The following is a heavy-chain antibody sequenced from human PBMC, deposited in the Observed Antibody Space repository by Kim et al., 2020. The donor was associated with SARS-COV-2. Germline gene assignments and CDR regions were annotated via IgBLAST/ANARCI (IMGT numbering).Heavy chain of an antibody. CDR1: GFTFGDYA. CDR2: IRSKAYGGTT. Sequence: GGSLRLSCTASGFTFGDYAMSWFRQAPGKGLEWVGFIRSKAYGGTTEYAASVKGRFTISRDDSKSIAYLQMNSLKTEDTAVYYCTRGSYYDFWSGYYANSYYYYYGMDVWGQGTTVTVSS. CDR3: TRGSYYDFWSGYYANSYYYYYGMDV. V-gene: IGHV3-49*03. J-gene: IGHJ6*02. D-gene: IGHD3-3*01.